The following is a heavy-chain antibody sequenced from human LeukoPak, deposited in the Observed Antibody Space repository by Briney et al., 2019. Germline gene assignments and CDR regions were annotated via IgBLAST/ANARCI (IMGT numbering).Heavy chain of an antibody. D-gene: IGHD6-19*01. V-gene: IGHV3-49*04. J-gene: IGHJ4*02. Sequence: GRSLRLSCTASGFTFGDYAMSWVRQAPGKGLEWVGFIRSKAYGGTTEYAASVKGRFTISRDDSKSIAYLQMNSLKTEDTAVYYCSSGRQIRGQAVAGLLDYWGQGTLVTVSS. CDR3: SSGRQIRGQAVAGLLDY. CDR2: IRSKAYGGTT. CDR1: GFTFGDYA.